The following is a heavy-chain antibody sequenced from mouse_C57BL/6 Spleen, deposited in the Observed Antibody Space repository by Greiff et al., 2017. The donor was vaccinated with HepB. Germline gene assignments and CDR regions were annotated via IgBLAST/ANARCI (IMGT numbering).Heavy chain of an antibody. CDR3: TRDWDEAY. D-gene: IGHD4-1*01. CDR1: GYTFTDYE. CDR2: IDPETGGT. V-gene: IGHV1-15*01. J-gene: IGHJ3*01. Sequence: QVQLQQSGAELVRPGASVTLSCKASGYTFTDYEMHWVKQTPVHGLEWIGAIDPETGGTAYNQKFKGKAILTADKSSSTAYMELRSLTSEDSAVYYCTRDWDEAYWGQGTLFTVSA.